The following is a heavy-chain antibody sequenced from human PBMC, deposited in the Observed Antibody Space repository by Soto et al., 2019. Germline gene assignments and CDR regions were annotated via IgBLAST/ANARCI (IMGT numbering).Heavy chain of an antibody. V-gene: IGHV3-11*01. CDR3: AIGGGQIYYKGLDV. CDR2: ISGTGDTK. Sequence: GGSLRLSCAASGFFFSDYYLSWIRQAPGKGLECVAYISGTGDTKYYADSVEGRFTISRDNPKSSLYLQMNSLRVEDAAVYYCAIGGGQIYYKGLDVWGQGTTVAVSS. J-gene: IGHJ6*02. D-gene: IGHD3-10*01. CDR1: GFFFSDYY.